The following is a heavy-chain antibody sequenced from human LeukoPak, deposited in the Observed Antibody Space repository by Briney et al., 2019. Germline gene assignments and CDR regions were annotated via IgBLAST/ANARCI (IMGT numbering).Heavy chain of an antibody. D-gene: IGHD5-18*01. CDR3: ARESYGLSLNY. J-gene: IGHJ4*02. Sequence: GASVKVSCKASGYTFTGYYMHWVRQAPGQGLEWMGRINPNSGGTNYAQKFQGRVTMTRDTSISTAYMELSRPRSDDTAVYYCARESYGLSLNYWGQGTLVTVSS. CDR1: GYTFTGYY. V-gene: IGHV1-2*06. CDR2: INPNSGGT.